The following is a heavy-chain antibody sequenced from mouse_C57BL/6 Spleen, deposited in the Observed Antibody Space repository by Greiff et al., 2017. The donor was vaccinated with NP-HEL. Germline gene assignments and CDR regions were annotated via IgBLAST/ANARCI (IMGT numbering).Heavy chain of an antibody. Sequence: QVQLQQPGAELVKPGASVKLSCKAFGYTFTSYWMQWVKQRPGQGLEWIGEIDPSDSYTNYNQKFKGKATLTVDTSSSTAYMQLSSLTSEDSAVYYCARAITTVVEGDYWGQGTTLTVSS. D-gene: IGHD1-1*01. V-gene: IGHV1-50*01. J-gene: IGHJ2*01. CDR3: ARAITTVVEGDY. CDR2: IDPSDSYT. CDR1: GYTFTSYW.